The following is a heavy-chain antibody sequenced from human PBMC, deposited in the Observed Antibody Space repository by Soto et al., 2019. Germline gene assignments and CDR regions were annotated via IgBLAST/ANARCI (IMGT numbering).Heavy chain of an antibody. V-gene: IGHV4-39*07. Sequence: SETLSLTCTVSGGSISSSSSYWGWIRQPPGKGLEWVGSIYYLGNTYYNPSLGGRVSISVDTSKNQFSLKLTSVTAADTAVYFCARFGGGWFDPWGQGTLVTVSS. CDR1: GGSISSSSSY. J-gene: IGHJ5*02. D-gene: IGHD3-3*01. CDR3: ARFGGGWFDP. CDR2: IYYLGNT.